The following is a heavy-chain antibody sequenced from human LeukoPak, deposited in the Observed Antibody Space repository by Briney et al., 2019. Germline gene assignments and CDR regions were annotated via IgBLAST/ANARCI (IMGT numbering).Heavy chain of an antibody. CDR3: ARIGYRSSSFDY. V-gene: IGHV3-7*01. D-gene: IGHD6-13*01. CDR2: IKQDGSEK. J-gene: IGHJ4*02. CDR1: GFTFTNYW. Sequence: GGSLRLSCAASGFTFTNYWMSWVRQAPGKGLEWVANIKQDGSEKDYVDFMKGRFTISRDNAKKSVYLQLNSLRAEDTAVYHCARIGYRSSSFDYWGQGTLVTVSS.